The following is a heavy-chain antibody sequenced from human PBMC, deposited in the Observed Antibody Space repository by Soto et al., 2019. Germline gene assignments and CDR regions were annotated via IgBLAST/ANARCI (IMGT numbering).Heavy chain of an antibody. J-gene: IGHJ4*02. CDR3: ASSTWQNYFDY. Sequence: EVQLVESGGGLVQPGGSLRLSCAASGFTFSTYWMHWVRQAPGTGLVWVSRINSDGSITNYADSVKGRFSISRDNDKNTLYLQMNSLRAEDTAVYYCASSTWQNYFDYWGQGTLVTVSS. V-gene: IGHV3-74*01. CDR1: GFTFSTYW. CDR2: INSDGSIT.